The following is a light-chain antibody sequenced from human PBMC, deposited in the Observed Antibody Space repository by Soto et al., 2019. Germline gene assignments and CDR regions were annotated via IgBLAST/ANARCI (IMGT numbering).Light chain of an antibody. J-gene: IGKJ1*01. Sequence: EIVMTQSPATLSVSPGERATLSCRASQSVSSNLAWYKQKPGQAPRLLIYGASTRATGIPARFSGSGSGTEFTLTVRSLQSEDFSFSYWRQDNDSPPWPFGQGSKVEMK. CDR2: GAS. CDR1: QSVSSN. V-gene: IGKV3-15*01. CDR3: RQDNDSPPWP.